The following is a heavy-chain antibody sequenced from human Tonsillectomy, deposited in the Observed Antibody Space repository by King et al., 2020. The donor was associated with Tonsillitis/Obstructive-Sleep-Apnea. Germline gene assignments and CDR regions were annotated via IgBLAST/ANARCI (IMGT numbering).Heavy chain of an antibody. Sequence: VQLQESGPGLVKPSETLSLTCTVSGGSVSGGSYYWIWIRQPPGKGLEWLWYSYYTGSTNYNPSPKHRVTISVDKSKNQFSLKPRSVTAADTAVYYCARVTATLAGDAFDIWGQGTMVTVSS. D-gene: IGHD2-15*01. J-gene: IGHJ3*02. V-gene: IGHV4-61*01. CDR3: ARVTATLAGDAFDI. CDR2: SYYTGST. CDR1: GGSVSGGSYY.